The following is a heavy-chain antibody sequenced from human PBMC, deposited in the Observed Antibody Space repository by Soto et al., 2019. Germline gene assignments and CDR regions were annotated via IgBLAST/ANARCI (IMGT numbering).Heavy chain of an antibody. Sequence: GGSLRLSCAASGFTFSSYAMTWVRQAPGKGLEWVSGISTSGDGTYYADSVKGRFTISRDNSKNTLCLQMNSLRAEDTAVYYCATLARTKDFDYWGQGTLVTVSS. CDR2: ISTSGDGT. CDR3: ATLARTKDFDY. J-gene: IGHJ4*02. V-gene: IGHV3-23*01. CDR1: GFTFSSYA. D-gene: IGHD2-8*01.